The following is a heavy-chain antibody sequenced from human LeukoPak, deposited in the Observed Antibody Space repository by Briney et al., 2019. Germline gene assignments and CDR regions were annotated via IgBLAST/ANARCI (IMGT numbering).Heavy chain of an antibody. CDR3: ATHEDGYIRPDDFDI. V-gene: IGHV4-59*01. CDR1: AASITSYY. J-gene: IGHJ3*02. CDR2: IYYSGST. Sequence: PSQCLSLTCTVSAASITSYYGSWVRQPAGKGLVCLVLIYYSGSTNYNHSLKSRFTISVDTSKNQFSLQLSSLTAADMAVYYCATHEDGYIRPDDFDIWGQGTMVTVSS. D-gene: IGHD5-24*01.